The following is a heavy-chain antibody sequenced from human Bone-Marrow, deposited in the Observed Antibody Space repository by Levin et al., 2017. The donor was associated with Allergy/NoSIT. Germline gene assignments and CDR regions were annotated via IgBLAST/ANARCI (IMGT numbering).Heavy chain of an antibody. CDR1: GFTFSSYS. D-gene: IGHD1-7*01. CDR2: ISSSSSYI. V-gene: IGHV3-21*01. CDR3: ARDADWNYVSGPTYYFDY. J-gene: IGHJ4*02. Sequence: RGESLKISCAASGFTFSSYSMNWVRQAPGKGLEWVSSISSSSSYIYYADSVKGRFTISRDNAKNSLYLQMNSLRAEDTAVYYCARDADWNYVSGPTYYFDYWGQGTLVTVSS.